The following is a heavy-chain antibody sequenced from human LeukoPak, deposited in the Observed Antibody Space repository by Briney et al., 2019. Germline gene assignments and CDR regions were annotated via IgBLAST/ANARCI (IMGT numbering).Heavy chain of an antibody. Sequence: KVSCKASGYTFTSYWIGWVRQMPGKGLEWMGIIYPGDSDTRYSPSFQGQVTISADKSISTAYLQWSSLKASDTAMYYCAREYCSSTSCYFDYWGQGTLVTVSS. J-gene: IGHJ4*02. CDR2: IYPGDSDT. V-gene: IGHV5-51*01. CDR1: GYTFTSYW. CDR3: AREYCSSTSCYFDY. D-gene: IGHD2-2*01.